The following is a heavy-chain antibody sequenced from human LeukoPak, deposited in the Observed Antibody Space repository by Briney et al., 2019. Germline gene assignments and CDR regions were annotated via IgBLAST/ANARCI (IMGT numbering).Heavy chain of an antibody. CDR2: IYYSGST. CDR1: GGSISSYY. V-gene: IGHV4-59*01. J-gene: IGHJ4*02. D-gene: IGHD1-14*01. Sequence: PSETLSLTCTVSGGSISSYYWSWIRQPPGKGLEWIAYIYYSGSTNYNPSLKSRVTISVDTSKNQFSLKLSSVTAADTAVYYCAREDAGSVDYWGQGTLVTVSS. CDR3: AREDAGSVDY.